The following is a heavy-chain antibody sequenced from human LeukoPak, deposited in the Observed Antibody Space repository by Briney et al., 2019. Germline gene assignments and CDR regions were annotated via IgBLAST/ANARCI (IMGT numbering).Heavy chain of an antibody. Sequence: PSETLSLTCTVSGGSISSSSYYWGWIRQPPGKGLEWIGSIYYSGSTYYNPSLKSRVTISVDTSKNQFSLKLSSVTAADTAVYYCASNYDILTGWALGRIDAFDIWGQGTMVTVSS. V-gene: IGHV4-39*07. J-gene: IGHJ3*02. CDR2: IYYSGST. CDR1: GGSISSSSYY. D-gene: IGHD3-9*01. CDR3: ASNYDILTGWALGRIDAFDI.